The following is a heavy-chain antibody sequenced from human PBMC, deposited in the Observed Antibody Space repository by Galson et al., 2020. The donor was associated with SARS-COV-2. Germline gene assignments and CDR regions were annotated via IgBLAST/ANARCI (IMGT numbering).Heavy chain of an antibody. D-gene: IGHD3-22*01. CDR2: ISANDGNT. J-gene: IGHJ4*02. CDR3: TREVAGTSGYGY. V-gene: IGHV1-18*01. Sequence: ASVKVSCKTSGYTFRSIGITWVRQAPGQRLEWMAWISANDGNTVYSRKVQDRITLSTDASTSTAYMELKSLTSDDTAVYFCTREVAGTSGYGYWGQGTLVTVSS. CDR1: GYTFRSIG.